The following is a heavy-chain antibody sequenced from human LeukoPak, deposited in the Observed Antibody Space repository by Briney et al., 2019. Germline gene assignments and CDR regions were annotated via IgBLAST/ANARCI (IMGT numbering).Heavy chain of an antibody. Sequence: GGSQRLSCVASGFTVSNNYMSWVRQAPGRGLEWVSVIYIDGTTHYADSVKGRFTISRDNSKNTPYLQMNSLRAEDTAVYYCARSYDRSGYQGLLYAFDIWGQGTKVTVSS. J-gene: IGHJ3*02. CDR2: IYIDGTT. D-gene: IGHD3-22*01. V-gene: IGHV3-53*01. CDR3: ARSYDRSGYQGLLYAFDI. CDR1: GFTVSNNY.